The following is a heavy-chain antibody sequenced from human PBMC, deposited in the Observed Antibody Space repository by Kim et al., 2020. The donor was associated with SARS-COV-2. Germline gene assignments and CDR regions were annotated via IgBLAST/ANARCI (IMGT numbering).Heavy chain of an antibody. J-gene: IGHJ2*01. CDR2: ISGSGGNT. CDR3: ARDRYCSSTSCYGMGWYFDL. V-gene: IGHV3-23*01. Sequence: GGSLRLSCAASGFTFSTYAMTWVRQAPGKGLEWVSAISGSGGNTYYADSVKGRFTISRDNSKSTLFLQMNSLGAEDTAVYYCARDRYCSSTSCYGMGWYFDLWDRGTLVTVSS. CDR1: GFTFSTYA. D-gene: IGHD2-2*01.